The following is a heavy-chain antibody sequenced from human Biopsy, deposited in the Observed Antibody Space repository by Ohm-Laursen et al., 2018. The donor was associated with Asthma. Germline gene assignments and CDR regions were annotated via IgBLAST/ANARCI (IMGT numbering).Heavy chain of an antibody. CDR2: INHSGRT. CDR3: ARVGYISIAAADY. D-gene: IGHD6-13*01. Sequence: SDTLSLTCGVSGVPLSGYYWNWIRQPPGRGLEWIGEINHSGRTTYNPSLNSRVTISVDTSKNQFSLRLSSVTAADTAVYYCARVGYISIAAADYWGQGTLVTVSS. CDR1: GVPLSGYY. V-gene: IGHV4-34*01. J-gene: IGHJ4*02.